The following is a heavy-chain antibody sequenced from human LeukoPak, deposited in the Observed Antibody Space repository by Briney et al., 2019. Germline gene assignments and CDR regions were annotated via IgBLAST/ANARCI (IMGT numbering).Heavy chain of an antibody. V-gene: IGHV1-2*02. CDR2: INPNSGGT. CDR3: AKETGFGVLKSRFDP. Sequence: GASVKVSCKASGYTFTGYYMHWVRQAPGQGLEWMGWINPNSGGTNYAQKFQGRVTMTRDTSIGTAYMELTSLRSDDTAVYFCAKETGFGVLKSRFDPWGQGTLVTVSS. J-gene: IGHJ5*02. CDR1: GYTFTGYY. D-gene: IGHD3-3*01.